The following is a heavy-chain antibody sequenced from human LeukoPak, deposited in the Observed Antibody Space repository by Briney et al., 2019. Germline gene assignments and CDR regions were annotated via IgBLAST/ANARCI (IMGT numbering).Heavy chain of an antibody. V-gene: IGHV3-7*01. D-gene: IGHD2-15*01. CDR1: GFTFNNYW. CDR3: AKGSSGGHFDY. Sequence: PGGSLRLSCEASGFTFNNYWMSWVRQAPGKGLEWVANIRYDGSEKYYVDSVKGRFTISRDNSKNTLYLQMNSLRAEDTAVYYCAKGSSGGHFDYWGQGTLVTVSS. CDR2: IRYDGSEK. J-gene: IGHJ4*02.